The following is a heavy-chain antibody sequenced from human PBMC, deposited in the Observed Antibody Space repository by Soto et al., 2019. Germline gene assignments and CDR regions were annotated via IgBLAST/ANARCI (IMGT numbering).Heavy chain of an antibody. Sequence: QVQLVESGGGVVQPGTSLRLSCVATGFTFSNYGVHWVRQGPGRGLEWVAVIWHDGSQKYLADSVRGRFTISRDNSKNTVYPQVNSLRAEDTAVYYCEGRDDPFHVWGQGTMVPVSS. CDR2: IWHDGSQK. CDR3: EGRDDPFHV. J-gene: IGHJ3*01. V-gene: IGHV3-33*01. CDR1: GFTFSNYG.